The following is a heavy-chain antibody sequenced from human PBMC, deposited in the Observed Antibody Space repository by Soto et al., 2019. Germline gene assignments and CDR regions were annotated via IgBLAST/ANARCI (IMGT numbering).Heavy chain of an antibody. CDR2: IYHSGST. Sequence: SETLSLTCAVSGGSISSGGYSWSWIRQPPGKGLEWIGYIYHSGSTYYNPSLKSRVTISVDRSKNQFSLKLSSVTAADTAVYYCARWRDDLGWFDPWGQGTLVTVSS. CDR1: GGSISSGGYS. CDR3: ARWRDDLGWFDP. D-gene: IGHD3-3*01. V-gene: IGHV4-30-2*01. J-gene: IGHJ5*02.